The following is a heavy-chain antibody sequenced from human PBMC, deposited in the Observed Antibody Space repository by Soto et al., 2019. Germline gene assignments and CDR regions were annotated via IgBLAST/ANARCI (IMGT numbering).Heavy chain of an antibody. J-gene: IGHJ6*02. CDR1: EFDFSNYA. D-gene: IGHD3-16*01. CDR2: ISYDGSNN. CDR3: AKDRSRFPYYYGMDV. V-gene: IGHV3-30*18. Sequence: QVQLVESGGGVVQPGRSLRLSCAASEFDFSNYAMHWVRQAPGKGLEWVAIISYDGSNNYYADSVKGRFTISRDNSKNTVYLQMDSLRAEDTAVYYCAKDRSRFPYYYGMDVWGQGTTVTVSS.